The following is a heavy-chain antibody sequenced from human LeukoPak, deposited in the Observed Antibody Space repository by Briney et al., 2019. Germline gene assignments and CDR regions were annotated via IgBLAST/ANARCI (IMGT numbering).Heavy chain of an antibody. V-gene: IGHV1-2*02. CDR2: INPSSCGT. J-gene: IGHJ3*02. Sequence: ASVKVSCKASGYTFTDYYMHWVRQAPGQGLEWMGWINPSSCGTNYAQKFQGRVTVTRDTSISTAYMDLSRLRSDDTAVYYRARAGVWDYSDSSGYHNAAFDIWGQGTMVTVSS. D-gene: IGHD3-22*01. CDR1: GYTFTDYY. CDR3: ARAGVWDYSDSSGYHNAAFDI.